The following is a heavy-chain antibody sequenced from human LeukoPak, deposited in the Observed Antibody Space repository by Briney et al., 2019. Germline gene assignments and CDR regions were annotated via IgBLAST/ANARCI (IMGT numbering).Heavy chain of an antibody. V-gene: IGHV4-39*01. CDR2: IYYSGST. CDR3: ARLSGSYFDY. CDR1: GGSISSSSYY. J-gene: IGHJ4*02. D-gene: IGHD1-26*01. Sequence: SETLSLTCTVSGGSISSSSYYWGWIRQPLGKGLEWIGSIYYSGSTYYNPSLKSRVTISVDTSKNQFSLKLSSVTAADTAVYYCARLSGSYFDYWGQGTLVTVSS.